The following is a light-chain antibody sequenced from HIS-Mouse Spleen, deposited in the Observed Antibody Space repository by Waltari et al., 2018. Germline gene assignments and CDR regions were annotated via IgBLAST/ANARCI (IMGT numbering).Light chain of an antibody. J-gene: IGLJ2*01. CDR1: SSDVGSDNL. Sequence: QSALTQPASESGSPGQSITISCSGTSSDVGSDNLVSWYQQHPGKAPKLLIYEGSKRPSGVSNRFSGSKSGNTASLTISGLQAEDEADYYCCSYAGSSPYVVFGGGTKLTVL. V-gene: IGLV2-23*01. CDR3: CSYAGSSPYVV. CDR2: EGS.